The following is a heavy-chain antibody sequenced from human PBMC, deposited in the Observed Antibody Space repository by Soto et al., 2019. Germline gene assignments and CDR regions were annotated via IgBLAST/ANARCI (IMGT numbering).Heavy chain of an antibody. CDR2: IIPIFGTA. D-gene: IGHD3-22*01. Sequence: SVKVSCKASGGTFSSYAISWVRQAPGQGLEWMGGIIPIFGTANYAQKFQGRVTITADESTSTAYMELSSLRSEDTAVYYCARVPYYYDSSGYYYLLDYFDYWGQGTLVTAPQ. J-gene: IGHJ4*02. V-gene: IGHV1-69*13. CDR3: ARVPYYYDSSGYYYLLDYFDY. CDR1: GGTFSSYA.